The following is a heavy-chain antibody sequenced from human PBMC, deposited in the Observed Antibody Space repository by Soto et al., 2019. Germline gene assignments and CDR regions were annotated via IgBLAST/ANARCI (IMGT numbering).Heavy chain of an antibody. Sequence: QVQLVQSGAEVKKTGSSVKVSCKASGGSFSSYTISWVRQAPGQGLEWMGRIVPMVGRTIYAQKFQGRVAISADKFTTTAYMDLSNLASEDTAMYYCALDSGSDVFDIWGQGTLVTVSS. CDR1: GGSFSSYT. D-gene: IGHD3-10*01. CDR3: ALDSGSDVFDI. J-gene: IGHJ3*02. V-gene: IGHV1-69*02. CDR2: IVPMVGRT.